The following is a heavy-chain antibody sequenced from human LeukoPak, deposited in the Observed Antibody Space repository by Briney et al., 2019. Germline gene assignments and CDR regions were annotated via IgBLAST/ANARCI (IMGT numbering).Heavy chain of an antibody. Sequence: SQTLSLTCTVSGGSISSGSYYWSWIRQPAGKGLEWIGRIYTSGSTNYNPSLKSRVTISVDTSKNQFSLKLSSVTAADTAVYYCARDGDTSFDIWGQETMVTVSS. CDR3: ARDGDTSFDI. D-gene: IGHD7-27*01. CDR2: IYTSGST. V-gene: IGHV4-61*02. J-gene: IGHJ3*02. CDR1: GGSISSGSYY.